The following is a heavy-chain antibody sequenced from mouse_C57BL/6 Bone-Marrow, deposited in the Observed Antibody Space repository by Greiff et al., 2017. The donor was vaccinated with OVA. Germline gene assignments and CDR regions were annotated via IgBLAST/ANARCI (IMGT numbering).Heavy chain of an antibody. Sequence: QVQLQQSGAELVKPGASVKISCKASGYAFSSYWMNWVKQRPGKGLEWIGQIYPGDGDTNYNGQFKGKATLTADKSSSTAYMQRSRLTSEYSAVYYCARSWGTSRFAYWGQGTLVTVSA. D-gene: IGHD3-1*01. CDR3: ARSWGTSRFAY. CDR1: GYAFSSYW. V-gene: IGHV1-80*01. J-gene: IGHJ3*01. CDR2: IYPGDGDT.